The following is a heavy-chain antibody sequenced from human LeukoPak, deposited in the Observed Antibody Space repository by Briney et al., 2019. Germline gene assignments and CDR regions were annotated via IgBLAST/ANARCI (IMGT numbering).Heavy chain of an antibody. D-gene: IGHD3-22*01. CDR2: IIGSGGSA. CDR3: AKDKFHGAVVITKYNWFDP. V-gene: IGHV3-23*01. CDR1: GFTFSSNA. Sequence: GQSLRLSCAAAGFTFSSNAMSWVRHAAGNGLEWHSVIIGSGGSAYYADSVKGRFTISRDNSKNTLYLQMNSLRAEDTAVYYCAKDKFHGAVVITKYNWFDPWGQGTLVTVSS. J-gene: IGHJ5*02.